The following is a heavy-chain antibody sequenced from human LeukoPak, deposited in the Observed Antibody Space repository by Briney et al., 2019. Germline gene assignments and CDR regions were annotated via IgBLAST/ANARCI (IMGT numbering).Heavy chain of an antibody. D-gene: IGHD3-16*01. Sequence: GGSLRCSCAASGFTFRNYWMGWVRQAPGKGLKWVANTKPDGSEEYYADSVRGRFTTSRDNANNFLYLQMNRLRAEDTAVYYCARDGCLNKKFDYWGQGTLVTVSS. V-gene: IGHV3-7*01. CDR3: ARDGCLNKKFDY. J-gene: IGHJ4*02. CDR2: TKPDGSEE. CDR1: GFTFRNYW.